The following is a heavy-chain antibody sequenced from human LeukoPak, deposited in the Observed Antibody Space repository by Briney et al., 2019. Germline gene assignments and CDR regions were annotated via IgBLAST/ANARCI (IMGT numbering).Heavy chain of an antibody. CDR3: ARAPGEYNFGSFDY. V-gene: IGHV3-23*01. CDR1: GFTFSSCA. CDR2: ISGSGGST. J-gene: IGHJ4*02. D-gene: IGHD5-18*01. Sequence: GGSLGLSCAASGFTFSSCAMSWVRQAPGKGLEWVSTISGSGGSTYYADSVKGRFTISRDNSQNTLYLQMNSLRAEDTAIYFCARAPGEYNFGSFDYWGQGALVTVSS.